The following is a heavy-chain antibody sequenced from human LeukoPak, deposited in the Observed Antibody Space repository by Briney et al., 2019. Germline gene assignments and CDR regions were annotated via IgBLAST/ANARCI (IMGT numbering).Heavy chain of an antibody. Sequence: PSETLSLTCSVSGGSLSNYYWSWIRQPAGKGLEWIGRIYISGSTNYNPSLKSRVAMSVDTSKNQFSLKLSSVTAADTAVYYCAGGGHSIYYYYMEVWGKGTTATVSS. CDR2: IYISGST. CDR1: GGSLSNYY. V-gene: IGHV4-4*07. J-gene: IGHJ6*03. CDR3: AGGGHSIYYYYMEV. D-gene: IGHD3-3*02.